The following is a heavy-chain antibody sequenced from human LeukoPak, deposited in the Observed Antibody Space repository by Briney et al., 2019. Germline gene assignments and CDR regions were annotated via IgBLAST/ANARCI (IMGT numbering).Heavy chain of an antibody. CDR2: LSANGDST. V-gene: IGHV3-23*01. J-gene: IGHJ4*02. CDR1: GFIFSNYV. CDR3: AKYKLGGTSNYDY. D-gene: IGHD1-26*01. Sequence: GGSLRLSCAASGFIFSNYVMSRVRQAPGKGLEWVSSLSANGDSTFYADSVKGRFTISRDNSKNTLYLQMNSLRAEDTAVYYCAKYKLGGTSNYDYWGQGTLVTVSS.